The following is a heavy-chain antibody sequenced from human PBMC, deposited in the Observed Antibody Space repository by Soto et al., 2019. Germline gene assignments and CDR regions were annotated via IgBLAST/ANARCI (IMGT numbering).Heavy chain of an antibody. Sequence: EGSLRLSCAASGFTFSSYGMHWVRQAPGKGLEWVAVIWYDGSNKYYADSVKGRFTISRDNSKNTLYLQMNSLRAEDTAVYYCARDLEGSGLDYWGQGTLVTVSS. J-gene: IGHJ4*02. V-gene: IGHV3-33*01. D-gene: IGHD6-19*01. CDR3: ARDLEGSGLDY. CDR1: GFTFSSYG. CDR2: IWYDGSNK.